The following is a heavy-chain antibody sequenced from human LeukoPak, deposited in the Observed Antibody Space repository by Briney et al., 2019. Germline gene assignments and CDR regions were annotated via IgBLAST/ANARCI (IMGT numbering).Heavy chain of an antibody. J-gene: IGHJ4*02. D-gene: IGHD1-26*01. CDR2: MNPYSGNT. V-gene: IGHV1-8*03. CDR1: GYTFTSYD. Sequence: ASVKVSCKASGYTFTSYDINWARQATGQGLEWMGWMNPYSGNTGYAQKLQGRVTITRNTSMSTAYMELSSLRSEDTAVYYCARVGLSGSSRTRLIDYWGQGTLVTVSS. CDR3: ARVGLSGSSRTRLIDY.